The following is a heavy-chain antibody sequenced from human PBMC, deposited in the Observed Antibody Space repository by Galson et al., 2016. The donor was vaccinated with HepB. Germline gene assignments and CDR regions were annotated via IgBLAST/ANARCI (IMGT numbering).Heavy chain of an antibody. J-gene: IGHJ4*02. V-gene: IGHV4-34*01. CDR2: INQSGDT. D-gene: IGHD2-15*01. Sequence: SETLSLTCAVYGGSFSAYYWSWIRQPPGKGLEWIGEINQSGDTNYNPSVKFRITISIDTSKNQFSLTLNSVTAADTAVYYCARQPNMCSSTCYVDYWGQGTLVTVSS. CDR3: ARQPNMCSSTCYVDY. CDR1: GGSFSAYY.